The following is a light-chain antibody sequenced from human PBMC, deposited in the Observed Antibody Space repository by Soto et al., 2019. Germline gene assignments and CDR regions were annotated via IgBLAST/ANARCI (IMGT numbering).Light chain of an antibody. J-gene: IGKJ1*01. CDR2: DAS. CDR1: QSISSW. CDR3: QQYKVT. V-gene: IGKV1-5*01. Sequence: DIQMTQSPSTLSASVGDRVTITCRASQSISSWLAWYQQKPGKAPKLLIFDASSLQSGVPSRFSGSGSATEFTLTITSLQPDDFATYYCQQYKVTFGQGTKVEIK.